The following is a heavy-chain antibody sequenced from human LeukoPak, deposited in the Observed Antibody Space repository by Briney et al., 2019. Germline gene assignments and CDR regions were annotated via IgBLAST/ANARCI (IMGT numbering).Heavy chain of an antibody. CDR2: INPSGGST. Sequence: ASVKVSCKASGYTFTSYYMHWVRQAPGQGLEWMGIINPSGGSTTYAQKFQSRVTMTRDTSASTVYMELSSLRFEDTAVYYCARGPYYYDSSGYFVGGYYFNYWGQGTLVTVSS. D-gene: IGHD3-22*01. CDR3: ARGPYYYDSSGYFVGGYYFNY. CDR1: GYTFTSYY. J-gene: IGHJ4*02. V-gene: IGHV1-46*01.